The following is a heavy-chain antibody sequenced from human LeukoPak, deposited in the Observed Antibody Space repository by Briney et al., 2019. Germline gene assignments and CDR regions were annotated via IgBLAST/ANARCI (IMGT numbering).Heavy chain of an antibody. D-gene: IGHD6-13*01. Sequence: ASVKVSCKASGYTFTSYGISWVRRAPGQGLEWMGWISAYNGNTNYAQKLQGRVTMTTDTSTSTAYMELRSLRSDDTAVYYCARVQGVSQLGEYYYYYYGMDVWGQGTTVTVSS. V-gene: IGHV1-18*01. CDR2: ISAYNGNT. CDR3: ARVQGVSQLGEYYYYYYGMDV. J-gene: IGHJ6*02. CDR1: GYTFTSYG.